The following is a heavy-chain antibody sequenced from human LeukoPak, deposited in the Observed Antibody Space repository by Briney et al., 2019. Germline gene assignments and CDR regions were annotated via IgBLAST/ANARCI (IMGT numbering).Heavy chain of an antibody. Sequence: GASLRLSCAASGVTFSSYAMSWVRQAPGKGLEWVSGIVAGGVGYTYYADSVKGRFTTSRDNSKNTLYLRMDTLRTEDTAVYYCAKGWPGCDDGTCYSHYFDYWGQGALVTVSP. CDR1: GVTFSSYA. J-gene: IGHJ4*02. CDR3: AKGWPGCDDGTCYSHYFDY. CDR2: IVAGGVGYT. D-gene: IGHD2-15*01. V-gene: IGHV3-23*01.